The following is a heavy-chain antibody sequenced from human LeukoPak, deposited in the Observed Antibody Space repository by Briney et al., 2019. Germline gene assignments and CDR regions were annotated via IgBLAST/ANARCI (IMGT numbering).Heavy chain of an antibody. V-gene: IGHV4-59*01. J-gene: IGHJ6*02. CDR3: ARVSVVYGMDV. CDR2: MYYTGST. CDR1: GGSISSDY. Sequence: SETLSLTCSVSGGSISSDYWAWIRQPPGKGLDWIGYMYYTGSTNYNPSLKSRVTISLATSKNQFSLKLSSATAADTAVYYCARVSVVYGMDVWGRGTTVTVSS.